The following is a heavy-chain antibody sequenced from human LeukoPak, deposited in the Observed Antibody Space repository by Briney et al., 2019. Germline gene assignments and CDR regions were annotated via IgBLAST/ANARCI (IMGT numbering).Heavy chain of an antibody. Sequence: ASVKVSCKASGGTFSSYAISGVRQAPGQGLEWMGGIIPIFGTANYAQKFQGRVTITTDESTSTAYMELSSLRSEDTAVYYCAVGPKGEVDMIPFGGVIVTHFDYWGQGTLVTVSS. CDR1: GGTFSSYA. D-gene: IGHD3-16*02. CDR2: IIPIFGTA. CDR3: AVGPKGEVDMIPFGGVIVTHFDY. V-gene: IGHV1-69*05. J-gene: IGHJ4*02.